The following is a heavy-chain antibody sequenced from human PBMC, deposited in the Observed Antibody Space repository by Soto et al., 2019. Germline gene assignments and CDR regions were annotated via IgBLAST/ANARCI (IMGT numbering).Heavy chain of an antibody. D-gene: IGHD3-9*01. CDR1: GGSFSGYY. Sequence: QVQLQQWGAGPLRPLETLSLTCGVSGGSFSGYYWAWIRQSPGKGLEWIGELNDRGSINYNPSLKSRISISVDTSKNHYSLNLRSVTAADTAVYYCARESHDILTGTPWVWYFDLWGRGTLVTVSS. V-gene: IGHV4-34*01. CDR3: ARESHDILTGTPWVWYFDL. CDR2: LNDRGSI. J-gene: IGHJ2*01.